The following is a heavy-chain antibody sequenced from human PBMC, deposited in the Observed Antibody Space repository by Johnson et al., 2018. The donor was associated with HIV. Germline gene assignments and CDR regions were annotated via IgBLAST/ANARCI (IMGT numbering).Heavy chain of an antibody. CDR3: ARDQAYSSSWEGVFDI. D-gene: IGHD6-13*01. J-gene: IGHJ3*02. CDR1: GFTFSSYG. CDR2: ISYDGSNK. V-gene: IGHV3-30*19. Sequence: QVQLVESGGGVVQPGGSLRLSCAASGFTFSSYGMHWVRQAPGKGLEWVALISYDGSNKYYADSVKGRFTISRDNSKNTLYLQMNSLTADDTAVYYCARDQAYSSSWEGVFDIWGQGTRVIVSS.